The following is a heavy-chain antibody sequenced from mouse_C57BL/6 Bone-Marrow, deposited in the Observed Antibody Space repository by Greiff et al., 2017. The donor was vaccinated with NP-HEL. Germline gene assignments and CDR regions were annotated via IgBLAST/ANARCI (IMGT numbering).Heavy chain of an antibody. Sequence: VQLQQSGPELVKPGASVKISCKASGYSFTDYNMNWVKQSSGKSLEWIGVINPNYGTTSYNQKFKGKATLTVDQSSSTAYMQLNSLTSEDSTVYYGARRGVRRPPWAMDYGGQGTSVTVSS. J-gene: IGHJ4*01. D-gene: IGHD2-14*01. V-gene: IGHV1-39*01. CDR3: ARRGVRRPPWAMDY. CDR1: GYSFTDYN. CDR2: INPNYGTT.